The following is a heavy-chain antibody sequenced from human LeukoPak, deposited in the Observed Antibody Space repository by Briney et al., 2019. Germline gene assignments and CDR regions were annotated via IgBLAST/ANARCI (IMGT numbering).Heavy chain of an antibody. CDR3: ARSHRSFASGSGDF. Sequence: GGSLRLSCAASGFTFSNAWMNWVRQAPGKGREWVGRIKSKTDGGTTDYAAPVKGRFTISRDDSKTTLYLQMNSLKTEDTAVYYCARSHRSFASGSGDFWGQGTLVTVSS. CDR2: IKSKTDGGTT. J-gene: IGHJ4*02. D-gene: IGHD3-10*01. CDR1: GFTFSNAW. V-gene: IGHV3-15*01.